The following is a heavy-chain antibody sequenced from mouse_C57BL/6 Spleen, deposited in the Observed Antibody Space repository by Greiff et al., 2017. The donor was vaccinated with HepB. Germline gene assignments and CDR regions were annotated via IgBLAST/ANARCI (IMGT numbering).Heavy chain of an antibody. CDR1: GFTFSDYG. Sequence: EVKVVESGGGLVKPGGSLKLSCAASGFTFSDYGMHWVRQAPEKGLEWVAYISSGSSTIYYADTVKGRFTISRDNAKNTLFLQMTSLMSEDTAMYYCARSNWDAWFAYWGQGTLVTVSA. CDR2: ISSGSSTI. CDR3: ARSNWDAWFAY. V-gene: IGHV5-17*01. D-gene: IGHD4-1*01. J-gene: IGHJ3*01.